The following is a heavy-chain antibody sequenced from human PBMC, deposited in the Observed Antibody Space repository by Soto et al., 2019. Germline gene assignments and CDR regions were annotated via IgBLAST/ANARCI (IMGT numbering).Heavy chain of an antibody. Sequence: ASVHVSSKASGYTFTSYDINWVRQATGQGLEWMGWMNPNSGNTGYAQKFQGRVTMTRNTSISTAYMELSSLRSEDTAVYYCARGEDIVVVPEFDPWGQGTLVIVSS. CDR2: MNPNSGNT. CDR3: ARGEDIVVVPEFDP. D-gene: IGHD2-2*01. V-gene: IGHV1-8*01. J-gene: IGHJ5*02. CDR1: GYTFTSYD.